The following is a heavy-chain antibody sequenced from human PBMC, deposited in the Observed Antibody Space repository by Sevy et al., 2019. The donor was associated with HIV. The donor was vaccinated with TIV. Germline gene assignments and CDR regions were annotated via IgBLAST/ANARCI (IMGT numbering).Heavy chain of an antibody. CDR1: GFTFSSYW. CDR3: ARVRAVTIFGVVINYGRGYYGMDV. V-gene: IGHV3-7*01. J-gene: IGHJ6*02. D-gene: IGHD3-3*01. Sequence: GGSLKLSCAASGFTFSSYWMSWVRQAPGKGLEWVANIKQDGSEKYYVDSVKGRFTISRDNAKNSLYLQMNSLRAEDTAVYYCARVRAVTIFGVVINYGRGYYGMDVWGQGTTVTVSS. CDR2: IKQDGSEK.